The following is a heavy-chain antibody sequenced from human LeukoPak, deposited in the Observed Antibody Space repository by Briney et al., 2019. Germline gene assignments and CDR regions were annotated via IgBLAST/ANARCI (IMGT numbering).Heavy chain of an antibody. CDR3: AKNGGSQCYSHLDS. V-gene: IGHV3-23*01. Sequence: GGSLRLSCAASGFTFSSYAMSWVRQAPGKGLEWVSGTSGSGGSTYYAGSVKGRFTISRDNSKNTLYLQMDSLRVEDTAVYYCAKNGGSQCYSHLDSWGQGTLVTVSS. J-gene: IGHJ4*02. D-gene: IGHD2-15*01. CDR2: TSGSGGST. CDR1: GFTFSSYA.